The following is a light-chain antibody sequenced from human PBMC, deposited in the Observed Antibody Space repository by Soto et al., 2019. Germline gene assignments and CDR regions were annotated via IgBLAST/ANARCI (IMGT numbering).Light chain of an antibody. Sequence: EIVLTQSPSPLSVSAGERATLSCRASQGVSSNLAWYQQKPGQAPRLLIYGASTRATGIPARFSGSGSGTEFTLTISSLQSEDFAVYYCKQYNNRPRTFGQGTRCIS. V-gene: IGKV3-15*01. J-gene: IGKJ1*01. CDR2: GAS. CDR3: KQYNNRPRT. CDR1: QGVSSN.